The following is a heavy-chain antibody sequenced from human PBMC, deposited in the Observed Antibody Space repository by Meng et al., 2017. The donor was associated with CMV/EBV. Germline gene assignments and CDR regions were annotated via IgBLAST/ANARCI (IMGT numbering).Heavy chain of an antibody. CDR3: ARADAIVVVPAAILDYYYGMDV. CDR1: GFTFSSCS. D-gene: IGHD2-2*01. CDR2: ISSSSSYI. J-gene: IGHJ6*02. V-gene: IGHV3-21*01. Sequence: GSLRLSCAASGFTFSSCSMNWVRQAPGKGLEWVSSISSSSSYIYYADSVKGRFTISRDNAKNSLYLQMNSLRAEDTAVYYCARADAIVVVPAAILDYYYGMDVWGQGTTVTVSS.